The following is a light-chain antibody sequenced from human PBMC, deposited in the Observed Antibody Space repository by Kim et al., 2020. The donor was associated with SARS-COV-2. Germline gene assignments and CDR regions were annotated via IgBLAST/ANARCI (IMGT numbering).Light chain of an antibody. Sequence: IRMTQSPSSVSASVGDRVIITCRASQDIKNSLAWYQQKPGKAPKFLMYGASTVQSGVPSRFSGSGYGTDFTLTISQLQSEDVATYYCQQYNHFPYSFGQGTKVDIK. CDR3: QQYNHFPYS. CDR2: GAS. J-gene: IGKJ2*03. CDR1: QDIKNS. V-gene: IGKV1-8*01.